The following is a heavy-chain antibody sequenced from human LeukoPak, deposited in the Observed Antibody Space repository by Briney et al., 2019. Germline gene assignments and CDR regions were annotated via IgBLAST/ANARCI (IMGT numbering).Heavy chain of an antibody. Sequence: GGSLRLSCAASGFTFSSYAMSWVRQAPGKGLEWVSAISGSGGSTYYADSVKGRFTISRDNSKNTLYLQMYSLRAEDTAVYYCAKDRMAARRYYYMDVWGKGTTVTVSS. CDR1: GFTFSSYA. D-gene: IGHD6-6*01. CDR2: ISGSGGST. V-gene: IGHV3-23*01. J-gene: IGHJ6*03. CDR3: AKDRMAARRYYYMDV.